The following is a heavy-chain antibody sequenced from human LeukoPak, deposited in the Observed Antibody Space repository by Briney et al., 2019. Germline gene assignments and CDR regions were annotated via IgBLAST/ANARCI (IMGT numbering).Heavy chain of an antibody. V-gene: IGHV3-21*01. CDR2: ISSSSSYI. Sequence: GGSLRLSCAGSGFTFSSYSMTWVRQAPGKGLEWVSSISSSSSYIYYADSVKGRFTISRDNAKNSLYLQMNSLRAEDTAVYYCARFTFRVGATDAFDIWGQGTMVTVS. CDR3: ARFTFRVGATDAFDI. CDR1: GFTFSSYS. D-gene: IGHD1-26*01. J-gene: IGHJ3*02.